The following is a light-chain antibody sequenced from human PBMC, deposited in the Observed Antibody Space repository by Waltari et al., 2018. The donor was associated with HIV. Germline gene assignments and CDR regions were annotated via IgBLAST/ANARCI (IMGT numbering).Light chain of an antibody. CDR3: CSYAIGGTFV. V-gene: IGLV2-23*02. CDR1: SSDVGSYNL. CDR2: EVN. J-gene: IGLJ2*01. Sequence: QSALTQPASVSGSPGQSITMSCTGTSSDVGSYNLVSWYQQHPGKAPKLIIYEVNKRPPGITNRFSGFKSGNTASLTITGLQAEDEADYHCCSYAIGGTFVFGGGTKVT.